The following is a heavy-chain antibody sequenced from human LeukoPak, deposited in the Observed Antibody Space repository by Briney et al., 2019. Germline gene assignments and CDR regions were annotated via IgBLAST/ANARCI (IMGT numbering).Heavy chain of an antibody. Sequence: ASVKVSCKASGYTFTSYDINWVRQATGQGLEWMGWMNPNSGNSGYAQKFQGRVTMTRNTSISTAYMELSSLRSEDTAVYYCALGYPEWAAFDPWGQGTLVTVSS. CDR2: MNPNSGNS. D-gene: IGHD2-15*01. J-gene: IGHJ5*02. CDR1: GYTFTSYD. V-gene: IGHV1-8*01. CDR3: ALGYPEWAAFDP.